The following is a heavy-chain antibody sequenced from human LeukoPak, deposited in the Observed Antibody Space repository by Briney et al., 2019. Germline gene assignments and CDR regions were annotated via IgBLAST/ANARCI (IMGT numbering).Heavy chain of an antibody. J-gene: IGHJ4*02. CDR1: GFTFSSYG. CDR3: ARASHLAGDYSPHFDY. CDR2: ISYDGSNK. V-gene: IGHV3-30*03. D-gene: IGHD7-27*01. Sequence: PGGSLRLSCAASGFTFSSYGMHWVRQAPGKGLEWVAVISYDGSNKYYADSVKGRFTISRDNSKNTLYLQMNSLRAEDTAVYYCARASHLAGDYSPHFDYWGQGTLVTVSS.